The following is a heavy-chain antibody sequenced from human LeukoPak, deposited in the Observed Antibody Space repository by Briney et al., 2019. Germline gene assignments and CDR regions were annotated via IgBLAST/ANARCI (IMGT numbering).Heavy chain of an antibody. CDR1: EFTFSSYW. J-gene: IGHJ6*02. CDR2: INSDGSST. CDR3: ARTSGWYGHYYYGMDV. Sequence: GGSLRLSCAASEFTFSSYWMHWVRQAPGKGLVWVSRINSDGSSTSYADSVKGRFTISRDNAKNTLYLQMNSLRAEDTAVYYCARTSGWYGHYYYGMDVWGQGTTVTVSS. V-gene: IGHV3-74*01. D-gene: IGHD6-19*01.